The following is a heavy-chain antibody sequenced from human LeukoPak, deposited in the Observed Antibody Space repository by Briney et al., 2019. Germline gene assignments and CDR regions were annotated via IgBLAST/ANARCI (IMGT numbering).Heavy chain of an antibody. D-gene: IGHD4-17*01. CDR1: GGSFSGYY. Sequence: SETLSLTCAVYGGSFSGYYWSWIRQPPGEGLEWIGEINHSGSTNYNPSLKSRVTISVDTSKNQFSLKLSSVTAADTAVYYCARMTTVTTGVFYYYYGMDVWGQGTTVTVSS. CDR3: ARMTTVTTGVFYYYYGMDV. J-gene: IGHJ6*02. V-gene: IGHV4-34*01. CDR2: INHSGST.